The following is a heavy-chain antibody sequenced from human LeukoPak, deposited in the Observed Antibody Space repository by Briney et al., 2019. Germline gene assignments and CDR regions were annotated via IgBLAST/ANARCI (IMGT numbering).Heavy chain of an antibody. Sequence: GGSLRLSCAASGFTFSSYAMSWVRQAPGKGLEWVSAISGSGGSTYYADSVKGRFTISRDNSNNTLYLQMDSLRAEDTAVYYCAKLGGHPLHNYYVGVWGKGTTVAVSS. CDR2: ISGSGGST. J-gene: IGHJ6*03. V-gene: IGHV3-23*01. D-gene: IGHD3-16*01. CDR1: GFTFSSYA. CDR3: AKLGGHPLHNYYVGV.